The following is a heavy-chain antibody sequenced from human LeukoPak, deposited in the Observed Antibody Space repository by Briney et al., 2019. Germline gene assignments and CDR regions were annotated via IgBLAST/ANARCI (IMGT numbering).Heavy chain of an antibody. Sequence: ASVKVSCKASGYTFTSYGISWVRQAPGQGLEWMGWISAYNGNTNYAQKLQGRVTMTTDTSTSTAYMELSRLRSDDTAVYYCARPPFLRGYSYGFWGQGTLVTVSS. CDR3: ARPPFLRGYSYGF. CDR1: GYTFTSYG. D-gene: IGHD5-18*01. CDR2: ISAYNGNT. J-gene: IGHJ4*02. V-gene: IGHV1-18*01.